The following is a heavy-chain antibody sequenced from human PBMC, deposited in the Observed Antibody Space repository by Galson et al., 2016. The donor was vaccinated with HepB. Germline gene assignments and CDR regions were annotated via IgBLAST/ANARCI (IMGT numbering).Heavy chain of an antibody. CDR2: LSYSGSA. CDR1: GDSISIRGYY. CDR3: ARLFASGRKYDAFDI. V-gene: IGHV4-39*01. Sequence: SETLSLTCTVSGDSISIRGYYWAWIRQPPGKGLEWIGTLSYSGSAYYNPSLKSHFTISMGASRNQFSLQLTSVTAADTAVYYCARLFASGRKYDAFDIWGQGTVVTVSS. D-gene: IGHD3-10*01. J-gene: IGHJ3*02.